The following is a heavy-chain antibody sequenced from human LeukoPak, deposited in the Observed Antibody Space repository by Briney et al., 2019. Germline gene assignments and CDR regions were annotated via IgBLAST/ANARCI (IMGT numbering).Heavy chain of an antibody. CDR2: INHSGST. Sequence: SETLSLTCAVYGGSFSGYYWSWIRQPPGKGLEWIGEINHSGSTNYNPSLKSRVTISIDTSKNQFSLKLSSVTAADTAVYYCARAYSSSWYRYYYYYMDVWGKGTTVTVSS. V-gene: IGHV4-34*01. D-gene: IGHD6-13*01. CDR1: GGSFSGYY. J-gene: IGHJ6*03. CDR3: ARAYSSSWYRYYYYYMDV.